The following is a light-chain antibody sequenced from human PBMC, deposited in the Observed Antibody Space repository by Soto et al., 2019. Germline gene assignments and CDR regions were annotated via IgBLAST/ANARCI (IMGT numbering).Light chain of an antibody. V-gene: IGLV1-44*01. Sequence: QSVLTQPPSLSGTPGQRVTISCSGSNSNIGRYSVNWYQHFPGTAPKILIYSDDERPSGVPDRFSGFKSGTSASLAISGLQSEDEAEYYCAAWDDNLNGPLFGGGTKVTVL. CDR2: SDD. CDR1: NSNIGRYS. CDR3: AAWDDNLNGPL. J-gene: IGLJ3*02.